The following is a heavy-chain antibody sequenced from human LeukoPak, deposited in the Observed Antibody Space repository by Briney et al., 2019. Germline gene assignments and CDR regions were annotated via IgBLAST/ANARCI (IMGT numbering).Heavy chain of an antibody. V-gene: IGHV1-46*01. CDR1: GYTFTSYY. D-gene: IGHD2-15*01. CDR3: ARSLLDAFDI. Sequence: ASVKVSCKTSGYTFTSYYMHWVRQAPGQGLEWMGIDSTSGGSASYAQKSPGRVTLTRDTSTSTGYMEVSSPRSEDTAVYYCARSLLDAFDIWGQGTMVTVSS. J-gene: IGHJ3*02. CDR2: DSTSGGSA.